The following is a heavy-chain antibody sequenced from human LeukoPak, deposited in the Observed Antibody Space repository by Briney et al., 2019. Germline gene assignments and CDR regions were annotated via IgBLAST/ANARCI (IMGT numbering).Heavy chain of an antibody. CDR2: ISAYNGNT. J-gene: IGHJ4*02. V-gene: IGHV1-18*01. Sequence: ASVKVSCKASGSTFTSYGISWVRQAPGQGLEWMGWISAYNGNTNYAQRLQGRITMTTDTSTSTAYMELSSLRSDDTAVHYCARETSLYYYDSSGYSPLDYWGQGTLVTVSS. CDR1: GSTFTSYG. D-gene: IGHD3-22*01. CDR3: ARETSLYYYDSSGYSPLDY.